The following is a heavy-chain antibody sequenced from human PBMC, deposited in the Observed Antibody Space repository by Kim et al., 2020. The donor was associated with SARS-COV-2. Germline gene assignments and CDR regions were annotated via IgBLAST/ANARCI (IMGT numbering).Heavy chain of an antibody. J-gene: IGHJ5*02. D-gene: IGHD3-10*01. CDR3: ARDSGGYYGSGSYSWFDP. V-gene: IGHV1-3*01. CDR1: GYSFTSYA. Sequence: ASVKVSCKASGYSFTSYAMHWVRQAPGQRLEWMGWINAGNGYTKYSQKFQGRVTITRDTSASSAYMDLSSLRSEDTAVYYCARDSGGYYGSGSYSWFDPWGQGTLVTVSS. CDR2: INAGNGYT.